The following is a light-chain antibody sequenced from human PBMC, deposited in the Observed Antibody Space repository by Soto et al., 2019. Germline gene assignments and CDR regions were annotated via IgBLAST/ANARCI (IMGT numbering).Light chain of an antibody. Sequence: QSVLTQPASVSGSPGQSITISCTGTSSDVCNYNYVSWYQHHPGKAPKLMIYEVSYRPSGVSVRFSGSKSGNTASLTISGLQAEDEANYYCSSYTTSRTWVFGGGTKLTVL. CDR3: SSYTTSRTWV. V-gene: IGLV2-14*01. CDR1: SSDVCNYNY. J-gene: IGLJ3*02. CDR2: EVS.